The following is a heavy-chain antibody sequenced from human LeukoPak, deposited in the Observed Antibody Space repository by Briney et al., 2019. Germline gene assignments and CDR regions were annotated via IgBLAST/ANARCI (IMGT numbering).Heavy chain of an antibody. V-gene: IGHV3-23*01. D-gene: IGHD4-17*01. CDR3: ARSDYGDYGY. J-gene: IGHJ4*02. CDR2: ISSGGST. Sequence: GGSLRLSCAAAGFTFNNYAMSWVRQAPGKGLKWVSGISSGGSTYYADSVKGRFTISRDNSKNTLFLQMNSLRAEDTAVYYCARSDYGDYGYWGQGTLVTVSS. CDR1: GFTFNNYA.